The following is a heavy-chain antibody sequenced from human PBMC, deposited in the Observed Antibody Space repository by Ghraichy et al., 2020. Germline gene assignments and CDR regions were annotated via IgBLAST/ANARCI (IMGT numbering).Heavy chain of an antibody. V-gene: IGHV4-34*01. CDR3: ARLRVLRFLEWTPYYYGMDV. CDR2: INHSGST. J-gene: IGHJ6*02. Sequence: SQTLSLTCAVYGGSFSGYYWSWIRQPPGKGLEWIGEINHSGSTNYNPSLKSRVTISVDTSKNQFSLKLSSVTAADTAVYYCARLRVLRFLEWTPYYYGMDVWGQGTTVTVSS. D-gene: IGHD3-3*01. CDR1: GGSFSGYY.